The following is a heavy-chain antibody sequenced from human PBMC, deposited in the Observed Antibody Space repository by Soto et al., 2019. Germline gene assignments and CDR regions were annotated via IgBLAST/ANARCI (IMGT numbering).Heavy chain of an antibody. Sequence: SETLSLTCTVSGGSISSYYWSWIRQPPGKGLEWIGYIYYSGSTSYNPSLKSRVTISVDTSKNQFSLKLSSVTAADTAVYYCARGRHSSGNNPWYFDYWGQGTLVTVSS. V-gene: IGHV4-59*01. CDR3: ARGRHSSGNNPWYFDY. J-gene: IGHJ4*02. D-gene: IGHD3-22*01. CDR1: GGSISSYY. CDR2: IYYSGST.